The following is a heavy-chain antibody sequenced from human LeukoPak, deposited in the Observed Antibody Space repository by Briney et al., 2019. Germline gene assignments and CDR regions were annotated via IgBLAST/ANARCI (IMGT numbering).Heavy chain of an antibody. D-gene: IGHD4-11*01. V-gene: IGHV3-66*02. Sequence: GGSLRLSCAASGFTVSSNYMSWVRQAPGKGLEWVSVIYSGGSTYYADSVEGRFTISRDNSKNTLYLQMNSLRAEDTAVYYCARDSNPEPYYYYGMDVWGQGTTVTVSS. CDR2: IYSGGST. CDR1: GFTVSSNY. CDR3: ARDSNPEPYYYYGMDV. J-gene: IGHJ6*02.